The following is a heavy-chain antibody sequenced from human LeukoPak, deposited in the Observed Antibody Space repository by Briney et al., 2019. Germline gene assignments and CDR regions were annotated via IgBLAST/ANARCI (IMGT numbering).Heavy chain of an antibody. CDR3: AKSTTKAHYYDSSGYPY. V-gene: IGHV3-23*01. J-gene: IGHJ4*02. CDR2: ISGSGGST. Sequence: GGSLRLSCAASGFTLSSYAMSWVRQAPGKGLEWVSAISGSGGSTYYADSVKGRFTISRDNSKNTLYLQMNSLRAEDTAVYYCAKSTTKAHYYDSSGYPYWGQGTLVTVSS. D-gene: IGHD3-22*01. CDR1: GFTLSSYA.